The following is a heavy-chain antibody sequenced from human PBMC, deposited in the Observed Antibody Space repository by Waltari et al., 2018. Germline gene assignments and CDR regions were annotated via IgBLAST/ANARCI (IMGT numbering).Heavy chain of an antibody. D-gene: IGHD1-26*01. CDR1: GYSISSGYY. V-gene: IGHV4-38-2*01. Sequence: QVQLQESGPGLVKPSETLSLTCAVSGYSISSGYYWGWIRQPPGKGLEWIGSIYHSGSTYYNPSLKSRVTISVDTSKNQFSLKLSSVTAADTAVYYCARRWALRDIDYWGQGTLVTVSS. CDR3: ARRWALRDIDY. CDR2: IYHSGST. J-gene: IGHJ4*02.